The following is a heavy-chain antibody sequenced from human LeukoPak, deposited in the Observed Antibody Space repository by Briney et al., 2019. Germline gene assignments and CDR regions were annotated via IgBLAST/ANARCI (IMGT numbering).Heavy chain of an antibody. CDR3: ARDRGLLWFGGRFAAFDI. V-gene: IGHV4-39*06. Sequence: TSETLSLTCTVSGGSISSSSYYWGWIRQPPGKGLEWIGSIYYSGSTYYNPSLKSRVTISVDTSKNQFPLKLSSVTAADTAVYYCARDRGLLWFGGRFAAFDIWGQGTMVTVSS. CDR1: GGSISSSSYY. D-gene: IGHD3-10*01. CDR2: IYYSGST. J-gene: IGHJ3*02.